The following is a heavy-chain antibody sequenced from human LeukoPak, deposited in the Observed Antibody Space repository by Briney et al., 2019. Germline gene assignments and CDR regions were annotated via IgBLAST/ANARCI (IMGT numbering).Heavy chain of an antibody. CDR3: AKAQLDCSSTSCYGVREWLVIDY. J-gene: IGHJ4*02. V-gene: IGHV3-30*18. CDR2: ISYDGSNK. CDR1: GVTFSSYG. D-gene: IGHD2-2*01. Sequence: GGSLRLSCAASGVTFSSYGMHWVRQAPGKGLEWVAVISYDGSNKYYADSVKGRFTLSRVNSKNTLYLQMNSLRAEDTAVYYCAKAQLDCSSTSCYGVREWLVIDYWGQGTLVTVSS.